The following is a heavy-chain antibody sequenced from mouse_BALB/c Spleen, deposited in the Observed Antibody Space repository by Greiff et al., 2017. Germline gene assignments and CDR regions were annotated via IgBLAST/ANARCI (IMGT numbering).Heavy chain of an antibody. CDR2: ISDGGSYT. V-gene: IGHV5-4*02. Sequence: EVKLQESGGGLVKPGGSLKLSCAASGFTFSDYSMYWVRQTPEKRLEWVATISDGGSYTYYPDSVKGRFTISRDNAKNNLYLQMSSLKSEDTAMYYCARNYRYDGDYGGQGTSVTVSS. CDR3: ARNYRYDGDY. D-gene: IGHD2-14*01. J-gene: IGHJ4*01. CDR1: GFTFSDYS.